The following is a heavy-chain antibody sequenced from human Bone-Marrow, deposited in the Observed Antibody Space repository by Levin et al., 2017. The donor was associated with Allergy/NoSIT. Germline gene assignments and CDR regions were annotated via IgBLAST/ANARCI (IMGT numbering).Heavy chain of an antibody. CDR3: ARSQGRSGWSYYYYGVDV. CDR2: ISGNSDYA. D-gene: IGHD6-19*01. J-gene: IGHJ6*02. Sequence: GGSLRLSCRGSGFDFNTHDINLFRQAPGQGLEWVSSISGNSDYAYYADSVKGRFSISRDNAKNSMFLHLNSLRVEDTAVYYCARSQGRSGWSYYYYGVDVWGQGTTVTVSS. V-gene: IGHV3-21*06. CDR1: GFDFNTHD.